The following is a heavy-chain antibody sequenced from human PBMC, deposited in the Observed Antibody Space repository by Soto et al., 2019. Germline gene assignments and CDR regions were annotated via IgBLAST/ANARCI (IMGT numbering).Heavy chain of an antibody. CDR3: ASWAEKYCSGGSCYRDDY. CDR1: GFTFSSYV. CDR2: IWYDGSNK. Sequence: WGSLRLSCAASGFTFSSYVMHWVRQAPGKGLEWVAVIWYDGSNKYYADSVKGRFTISRDNSKNTLYLQMNSLRAEDTAVYYCASWAEKYCSGGSCYRDDYWGQGTLVTVSP. D-gene: IGHD2-15*01. J-gene: IGHJ4*02. V-gene: IGHV3-33*01.